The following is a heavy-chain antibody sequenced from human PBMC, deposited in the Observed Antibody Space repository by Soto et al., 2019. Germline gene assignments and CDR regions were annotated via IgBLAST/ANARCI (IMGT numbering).Heavy chain of an antibody. V-gene: IGHV3-30*18. CDR2: ISYDGSNK. J-gene: IGHJ4*02. D-gene: IGHD3-3*01. CDR3: EKDGLFGVVIGRRGYFDS. Sequence: QVQLVESGGGVVQPGRSLRLSCAASGFTFSSYGMHWVRQAPGKGLEWVAVISYDGSNKYYADSVKGRFTISRDNSKNTLYLQMNSLRAEDTAVYYCEKDGLFGVVIGRRGYFDSWGQGNLVNVSS. CDR1: GFTFSSYG.